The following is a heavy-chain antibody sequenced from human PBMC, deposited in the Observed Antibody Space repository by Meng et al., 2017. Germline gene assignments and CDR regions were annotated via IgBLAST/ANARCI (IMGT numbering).Heavy chain of an antibody. CDR3: GRASWGGVDQ. D-gene: IGHD3-10*01. CDR1: GFTFCSYW. J-gene: IGHJ5*02. V-gene: IGHV3-74*02. Sequence: VQVVVSGGVRVQSGRSLRLACAASGFTFCSYWMHWGRQAPGKGVKVVSRIKSDGSNTNYAESVKGRFTISRDNAQNTLYLQMNSLRAEDTAVYYCGRASWGGVDQWGQGTLVTVSS. CDR2: IKSDGSNT.